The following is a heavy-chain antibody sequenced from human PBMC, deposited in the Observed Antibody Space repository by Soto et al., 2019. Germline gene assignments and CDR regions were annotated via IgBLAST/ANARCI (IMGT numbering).Heavy chain of an antibody. CDR2: IYPGDSDT. Sequence: GESLKISGQGSGYSFTSYWIGWARQMPGKGLEWMGIIYPGDSDTRYSPSFQGQVTISADKSISTAYLQWSSLKASDTAMYYCARQGYCSGGSCLYYGMDVWGQGTTVTVSS. CDR3: ARQGYCSGGSCLYYGMDV. J-gene: IGHJ6*02. CDR1: GYSFTSYW. D-gene: IGHD2-15*01. V-gene: IGHV5-51*01.